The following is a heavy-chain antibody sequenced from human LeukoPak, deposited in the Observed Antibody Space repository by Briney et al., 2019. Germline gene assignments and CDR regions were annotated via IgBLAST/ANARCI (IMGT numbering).Heavy chain of an antibody. Sequence: PSETLSLTCTVSGGSISSYYWSSIRQPPGKGLEWIGYINNSGNTNYNPSLESRVTISLDTSQNQFSLKLTSLTAADTAVYYCARHVGVVTAGRALDYWGQGTLVTVSS. D-gene: IGHD2-21*02. CDR1: GGSISSYY. J-gene: IGHJ4*02. CDR2: INNSGNT. V-gene: IGHV4-59*08. CDR3: ARHVGVVTAGRALDY.